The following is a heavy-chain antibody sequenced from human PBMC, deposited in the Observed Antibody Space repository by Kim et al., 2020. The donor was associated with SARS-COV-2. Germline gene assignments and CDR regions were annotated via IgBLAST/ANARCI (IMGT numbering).Heavy chain of an antibody. CDR1: GGTLRNYA. V-gene: IGHV1-69*05. J-gene: IGHJ4*02. CDR3: ARDRSGPFYD. CDR2: DIPVFGAR. D-gene: IGHD3-3*01. Sequence: SVKVSCKASGGTLRNYAVSWVRQAPGEGLEWVGGDIPVFGARNSAQKFQGRVTFSTDESTNTAYMDLSGLTSEDTAVYYCARDRSGPFYDWGQGTLVTV.